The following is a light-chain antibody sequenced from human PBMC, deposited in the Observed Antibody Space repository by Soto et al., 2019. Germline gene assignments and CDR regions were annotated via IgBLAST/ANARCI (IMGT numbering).Light chain of an antibody. V-gene: IGKV1-9*01. J-gene: IGKJ4*01. Sequence: IQLTQSPSSLSASVGDSVTITCRASQGVSRYLSWYQQKPGRAPILLISAASTLQSGVPARFSGSGSGTDFTLSITSLQPEDFATYYCQQLNTYPVTFGGGTKVESK. CDR1: QGVSRY. CDR3: QQLNTYPVT. CDR2: AAS.